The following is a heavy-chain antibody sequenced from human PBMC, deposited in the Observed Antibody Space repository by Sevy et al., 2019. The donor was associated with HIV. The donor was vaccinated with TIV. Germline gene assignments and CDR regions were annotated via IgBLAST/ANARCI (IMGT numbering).Heavy chain of an antibody. CDR3: ARNAALDS. D-gene: IGHD6-13*01. CDR1: GFNFDNYG. V-gene: IGHV3-33*08. Sequence: GGSLRLSCAASGFNFDNYGMHWVRQAPGKGPEWVADIWCDGSNIFYADWVEGRFTISRDNSKKMLYLQMNSLRAEDTAVYYCARNAALDSWGQGTRVTVSS. J-gene: IGHJ4*02. CDR2: IWCDGSNI.